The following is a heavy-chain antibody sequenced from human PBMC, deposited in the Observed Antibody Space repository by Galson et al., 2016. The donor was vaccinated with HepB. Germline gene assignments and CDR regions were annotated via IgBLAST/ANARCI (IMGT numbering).Heavy chain of an antibody. CDR2: ITYDGSDQ. CDR1: GFTFSSYG. CDR3: AKDRAGYDFRMDVFDS. J-gene: IGHJ4*02. Sequence: LRLSCAASGFTFSSYGMHWVRQAPGKGLEWVAVITYDGSDQYYADSVKGRFTISRDDSKNMVYLQMDSLRADDTAVYYFAKDRAGYDFRMDVFDSWGQGTLVTVSS. D-gene: IGHD3-3*01. V-gene: IGHV3-30*18.